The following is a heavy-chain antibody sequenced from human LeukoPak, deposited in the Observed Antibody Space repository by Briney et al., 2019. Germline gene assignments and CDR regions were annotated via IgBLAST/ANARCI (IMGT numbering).Heavy chain of an antibody. CDR2: IWYDGSTE. V-gene: IGHV3-33*01. CDR1: GFTFRSFG. D-gene: IGHD3-22*01. CDR3: ARELPPVVRYYFDY. J-gene: IGHJ4*02. Sequence: GGSLRLSCAASGFTFRSFGMHWVRQAPGKGLERVAVIWYDGSTEYYADSVKGRFTISRDNSKNTLYLQMDSLRADDTAVYYCARELPPVVRYYFDYWGQGTLVTVSS.